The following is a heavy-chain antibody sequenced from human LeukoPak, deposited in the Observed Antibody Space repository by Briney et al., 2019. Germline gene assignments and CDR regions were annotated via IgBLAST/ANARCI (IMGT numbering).Heavy chain of an antibody. CDR3: ARDMGDSSSWSTPGY. Sequence: ASVKVSCKASGYTFTSYYMHWVRQAPGQGLEWMGIINPSGGSTSYAQKFQGRVTMTRDTSTSTVHMELSSLRSEDTAVYYCARDMGDSSSWSTPGYWGQGTLVTVSS. CDR1: GYTFTSYY. V-gene: IGHV1-46*01. CDR2: INPSGGST. J-gene: IGHJ4*02. D-gene: IGHD6-13*01.